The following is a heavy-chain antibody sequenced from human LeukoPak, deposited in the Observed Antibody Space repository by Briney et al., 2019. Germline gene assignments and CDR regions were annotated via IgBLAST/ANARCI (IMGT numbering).Heavy chain of an antibody. V-gene: IGHV3-64*01. CDR3: TRDIGRLRGDAFDL. Sequence: TGGSLRLSCTASGFSFSTYATHWVRQAPGKGLEYVSGISGNGRSTFYASSVKGRFAVSRDNSKDTLYLQMGSLRAEDMAVYYCTRDIGRLRGDAFDLWGQGTMVTVSS. D-gene: IGHD2-15*01. CDR2: ISGNGRST. CDR1: GFSFSTYA. J-gene: IGHJ3*01.